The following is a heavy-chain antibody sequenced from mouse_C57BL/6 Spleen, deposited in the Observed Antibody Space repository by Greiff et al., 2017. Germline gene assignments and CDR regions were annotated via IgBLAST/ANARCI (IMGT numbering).Heavy chain of an antibody. J-gene: IGHJ3*01. CDR3: TRVNYYGSSYSAWFAY. V-gene: IGHV1-15*01. CDR1: GYTFTDYE. D-gene: IGHD1-1*01. Sequence: QVQLKESGAELVRPGASVTLSCKASGYTFTDYEMHWVKQTPVHGLEWIGAIDPETGGTAYNQKFKGKAILTADKSSSTAYMELRSLTSEDSAVYYCTRVNYYGSSYSAWFAYWGQGTLVTVSA. CDR2: IDPETGGT.